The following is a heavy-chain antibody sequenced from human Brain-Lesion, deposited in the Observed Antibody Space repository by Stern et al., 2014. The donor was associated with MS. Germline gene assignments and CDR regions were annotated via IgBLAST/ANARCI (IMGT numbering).Heavy chain of an antibody. Sequence: VQLVESGGGVAQPGRSLRLACAPSGLTLSGYAMHWVRHAPGKGLEWVAGTSFDGSKKYYADSGKGRFPISRDKSNNTLYLQVNSLRAEDTAVYYCARENGYYDSSTFPPHFDYWGQGTLVTVSS. CDR2: TSFDGSKK. V-gene: IGHV3-30*01. CDR1: GLTLSGYA. D-gene: IGHD3-22*01. J-gene: IGHJ4*02. CDR3: ARENGYYDSSTFPPHFDY.